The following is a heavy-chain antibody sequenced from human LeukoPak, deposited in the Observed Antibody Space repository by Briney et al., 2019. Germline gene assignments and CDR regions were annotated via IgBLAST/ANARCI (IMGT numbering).Heavy chain of an antibody. V-gene: IGHV4-39*01. J-gene: IGHJ5*02. CDR2: IYYSGST. Sequence: SETLSLTCTVSGGFISSSSYYWGWIRQPPGKGLEWIGSIYYSGSTYYNPSLKSRVTISVGTSKNQCSLKLSSVTAADTAVYYCARHGAYYDSSGYSWWFDPWGQGTLVTVSS. CDR3: ARHGAYYDSSGYSWWFDP. D-gene: IGHD3-22*01. CDR1: GGFISSSSYY.